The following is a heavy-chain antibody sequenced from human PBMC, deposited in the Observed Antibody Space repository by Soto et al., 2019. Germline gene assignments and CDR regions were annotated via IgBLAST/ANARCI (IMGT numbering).Heavy chain of an antibody. CDR2: IYHNRNT. CDR3: ARVPSP. Sequence: PSETLSLSCGFSGCSISSGGCSWSWFRQPPGKGLEWIGYIYHNRNTYYNPSLKSRVTISVDRSKNQFSLKLSSVTAADTAMYYCARVPSPWGQGTPVTVSS. V-gene: IGHV4-30-2*01. CDR1: GCSISSGGCS. J-gene: IGHJ5*02.